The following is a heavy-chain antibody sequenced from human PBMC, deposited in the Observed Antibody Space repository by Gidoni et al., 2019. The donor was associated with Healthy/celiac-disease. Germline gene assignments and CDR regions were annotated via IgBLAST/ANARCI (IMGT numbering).Heavy chain of an antibody. CDR2: IIPIFGTA. Sequence: EVKKPGSSVKVSCKASGGTFSSYAISWVRQAPGQGLEWMGGIIPIFGTANYAQKFQGRVTITADESTSTAYMELSSLRSEDTAVYYCARANDVERGSYRHYYFDYWGQGTLVTVSS. CDR3: ARANDVERGSYRHYYFDY. J-gene: IGHJ4*02. CDR1: GGTFSSYA. D-gene: IGHD3-16*02. V-gene: IGHV1-69*01.